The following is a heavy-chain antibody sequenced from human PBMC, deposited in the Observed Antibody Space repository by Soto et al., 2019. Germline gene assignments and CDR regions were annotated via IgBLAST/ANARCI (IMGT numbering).Heavy chain of an antibody. D-gene: IGHD3-22*01. Sequence: ETLSLTCTVSGGSVNSGSYYWSWIRQPPGMGLEWIGYIFYSGTTNYNPSLKSRVTMSLHTSKNQFSLKLSSVTAADTAVYYCAKGGGYDSSGYYNNWFDPWGQGTLVTVSS. CDR2: IFYSGTT. CDR1: GGSVNSGSYY. V-gene: IGHV4-61*01. CDR3: AKGGGYDSSGYYNNWFDP. J-gene: IGHJ5*02.